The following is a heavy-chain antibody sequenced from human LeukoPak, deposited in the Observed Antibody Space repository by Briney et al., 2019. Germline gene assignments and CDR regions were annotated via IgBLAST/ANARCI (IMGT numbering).Heavy chain of an antibody. D-gene: IGHD3-10*01. J-gene: IGHJ4*02. CDR3: TRPGSGSSRYY. Sequence: PGGSLRLSCAASGFTFSDSAMHWVRQSSGKGLEWVGRIRTKAKNYATQFAASVKGRFILSRDDSKNMAYLQMNSLKIEDTAVYYCTRPGSGSSRYYWGQGTLVTVSS. CDR2: IRTKAKNYAT. CDR1: GFTFSDSA. V-gene: IGHV3-73*01.